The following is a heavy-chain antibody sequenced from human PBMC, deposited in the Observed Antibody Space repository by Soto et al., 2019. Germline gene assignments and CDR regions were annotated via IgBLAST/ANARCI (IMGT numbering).Heavy chain of an antibody. D-gene: IGHD3-22*01. CDR3: ARQRNYYDGPGAFDI. CDR1: GGSFSGYY. Sequence: SETLSLTCAVYGGSFSGYYWTWIRQPPGTGLEWIGEINHSGSTNYNPSLKSRVTISVDTSKNQFSLKLTSVTAADTAVYYCARQRNYYDGPGAFDIWGQGTMVTVSS. J-gene: IGHJ3*02. CDR2: INHSGST. V-gene: IGHV4-34*01.